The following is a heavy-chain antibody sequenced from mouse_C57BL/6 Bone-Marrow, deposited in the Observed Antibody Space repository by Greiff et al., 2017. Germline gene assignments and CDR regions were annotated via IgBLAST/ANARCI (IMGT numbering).Heavy chain of an antibody. CDR1: GYTFTDYN. CDR3: ANYGSIYWYFDV. Sequence: EVQLQQSGPELVKPGASVKMSCKASGYTFTDYNMHWVKQSHGKSLEWIGYINPNNGGTSYNQKFKGKATLTVNKSSSTAYMELRSLTSEDSAVYYCANYGSIYWYFDVWGTGTTVTVSS. J-gene: IGHJ1*03. V-gene: IGHV1-22*01. CDR2: INPNNGGT. D-gene: IGHD1-1*01.